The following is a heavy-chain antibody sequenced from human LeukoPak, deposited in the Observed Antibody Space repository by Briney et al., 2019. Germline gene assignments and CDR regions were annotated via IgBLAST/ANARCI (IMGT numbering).Heavy chain of an antibody. Sequence: ASVKVSCKGSGGTFISYGNSWVRQAPGQGMEGMGRIIPIFGTANYAQKFQGRGTITTDESTSTAYIELSSLRSEDTAVYYCARRYSYPDAFDIWGQGTMVTVSS. CDR1: GGTFISYG. CDR3: ARRYSYPDAFDI. D-gene: IGHD5-18*01. J-gene: IGHJ3*02. V-gene: IGHV1-69*05. CDR2: IIPIFGTA.